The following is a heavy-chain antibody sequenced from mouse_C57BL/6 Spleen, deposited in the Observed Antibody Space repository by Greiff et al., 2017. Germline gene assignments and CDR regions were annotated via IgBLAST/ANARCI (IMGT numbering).Heavy chain of an antibody. D-gene: IGHD1-1*01. CDR3: AARTTVEYYYAMDY. Sequence: QVQLQQSGPGLVQPSQSLSITCTVSGFSLTSYGVHWVRQSPGKGLEWLGVIWSGGSTDYNAAFISRLSISKDNSKSQVFFKMNSLQADDTAIYYCAARTTVEYYYAMDYWGQGTSVTVSS. V-gene: IGHV2-2*01. CDR2: IWSGGST. J-gene: IGHJ4*01. CDR1: GFSLTSYG.